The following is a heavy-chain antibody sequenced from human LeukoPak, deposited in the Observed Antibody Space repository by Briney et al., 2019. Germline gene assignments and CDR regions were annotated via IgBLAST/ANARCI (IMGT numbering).Heavy chain of an antibody. V-gene: IGHV3-23*01. CDR1: GFPFSNSW. J-gene: IGHJ6*02. Sequence: PGGSLRLSCAVSGFPFSNSWMYWVRQAPGKGLEWVSAISGSGGSTYYADSVKGRFTISRDDSKNTLYLQMNSLRAEDTAVYYCAKDHGRAGLRFLEWLDSWDYGMDVWGQGTTVTVSS. CDR2: ISGSGGST. D-gene: IGHD3-3*01. CDR3: AKDHGRAGLRFLEWLDSWDYGMDV.